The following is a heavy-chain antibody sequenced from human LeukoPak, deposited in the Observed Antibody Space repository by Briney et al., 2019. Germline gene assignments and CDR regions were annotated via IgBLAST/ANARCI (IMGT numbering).Heavy chain of an antibody. Sequence: GGSLRLSCAASGFTFSSYAMNWVRQAPGKGLEWVSTVSGGAGSTYYADSVKGRFTISRDNSKNTLYLQMNSLRAEDTAIYYCAKAAMVREVPDYWGQGTLVTVSS. CDR2: VSGGAGST. D-gene: IGHD3-10*01. CDR1: GFTFSSYA. V-gene: IGHV3-23*01. CDR3: AKAAMVREVPDY. J-gene: IGHJ4*02.